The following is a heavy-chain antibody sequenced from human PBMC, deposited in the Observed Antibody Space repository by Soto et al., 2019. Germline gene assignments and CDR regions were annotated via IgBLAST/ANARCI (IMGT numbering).Heavy chain of an antibody. CDR1: GFTFNHYA. J-gene: IGHJ4*02. D-gene: IGHD2-15*01. CDR3: AKDYTVAADPSSVILFDY. CDR2: IIANGGT. V-gene: IGHV3-23*01. Sequence: EVQVLESGGGLVQRGGSLRLSCAASGFTFNHYAMSWVRQAPGKGLEWVSIIIANGGTFYADSVKGRFTISRDNSKNTVYIQMSSLRVEDTAIYYCAKDYTVAADPSSVILFDYWCQGALVTVSS.